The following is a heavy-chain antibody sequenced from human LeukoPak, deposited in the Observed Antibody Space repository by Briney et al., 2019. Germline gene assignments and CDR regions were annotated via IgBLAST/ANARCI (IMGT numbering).Heavy chain of an antibody. CDR2: MYHGGSA. CDR3: ARVRGQLWPPDY. J-gene: IGHJ2*01. CDR1: SDSISRYY. Sequence: SETLSLTCSVSSDSISRYYWSWSRQSPGKALEWIGYMYHGGSAHYSPSLRSRVTISIDRSRNQISLKVASVTTADTAVYFCARVRGQLWPPDYWGRGTLVTVSS. D-gene: IGHD1-1*01. V-gene: IGHV4-59*01.